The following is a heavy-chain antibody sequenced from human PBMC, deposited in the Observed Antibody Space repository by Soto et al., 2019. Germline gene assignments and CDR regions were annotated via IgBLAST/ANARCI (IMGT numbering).Heavy chain of an antibody. Sequence: PVGSLRLSCAASGFTFSSHWMSWVRQAPGKGLEWVANIKPDGSEKWYVDSVKGRFTISRDNAKNSLYLQMNSLRVEDTALYYCVRDHNWAFDYWAPGTLVTVSS. D-gene: IGHD1-1*01. CDR2: IKPDGSEK. CDR1: GFTFSSHW. V-gene: IGHV3-7*01. CDR3: VRDHNWAFDY. J-gene: IGHJ4*02.